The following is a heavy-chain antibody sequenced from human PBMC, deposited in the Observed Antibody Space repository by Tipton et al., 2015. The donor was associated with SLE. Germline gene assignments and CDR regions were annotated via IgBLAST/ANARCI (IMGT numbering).Heavy chain of an antibody. Sequence: SLRLSCAASGFSFSSFAMSWVRQAPGKGLEWVSTISGNGTTTYSPDSVKGRFTISRDNSKKTLYLQMNSLRAEDTAVYYCASRYRVVGATDSWGQGTLVTVSS. V-gene: IGHV3-23*01. CDR3: ASRYRVVGATDS. D-gene: IGHD1-26*01. J-gene: IGHJ5*01. CDR2: ISGNGTTT. CDR1: GFSFSSFA.